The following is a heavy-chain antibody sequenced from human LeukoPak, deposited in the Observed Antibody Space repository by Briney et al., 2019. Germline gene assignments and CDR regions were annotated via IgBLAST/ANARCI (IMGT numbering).Heavy chain of an antibody. Sequence: PGGSLRLFCAASAFTFSSYSMNWVRQAPGTGLEWVSSISSSSSYIYSADSVQSQFTISRDNAKNSLYLQMSSLRAEDTAVYYCASGADFWSGPNWFDPWGQGTLVTVSS. CDR1: AFTFSSYS. CDR3: ASGADFWSGPNWFDP. D-gene: IGHD3-3*01. V-gene: IGHV3-21*01. J-gene: IGHJ5*02. CDR2: ISSSSSYI.